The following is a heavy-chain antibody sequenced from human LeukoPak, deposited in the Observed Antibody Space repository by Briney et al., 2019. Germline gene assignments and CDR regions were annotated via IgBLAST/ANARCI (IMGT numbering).Heavy chain of an antibody. D-gene: IGHD3-3*01. J-gene: IGHJ4*02. V-gene: IGHV4-39*01. CDR1: GGSISSSNYY. Sequence: SETLSLTCTVSGGSISSSNYYWGWIRQPPGKGLEWIGNIYYSGSTYYNPSLKSRVTISVDASKNQLSLKLSSVTAADTAVYYCAGAQKLRVVLRFLEWLLPFHYWGQGTLVTVSS. CDR3: AGAQKLRVVLRFLEWLLPFHY. CDR2: IYYSGST.